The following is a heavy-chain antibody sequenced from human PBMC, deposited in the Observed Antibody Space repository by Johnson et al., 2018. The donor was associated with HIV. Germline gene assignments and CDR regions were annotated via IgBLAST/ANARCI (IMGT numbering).Heavy chain of an antibody. CDR1: GFTFSSSG. Sequence: QMQLVESGGGVVQPGRSLRLSCAASGFTFSSSGMHWVRQAPGKGLEWVAVISYDGSNKHYADSVKGRFTISRDNSKNTLYLQMNSLRPEDTAVYYCARDPSRLRQSDIWGQGTMVTVSS. V-gene: IGHV3-30*03. CDR2: ISYDGSNK. J-gene: IGHJ3*02. CDR3: ARDPSRLRQSDI. D-gene: IGHD3-16*01.